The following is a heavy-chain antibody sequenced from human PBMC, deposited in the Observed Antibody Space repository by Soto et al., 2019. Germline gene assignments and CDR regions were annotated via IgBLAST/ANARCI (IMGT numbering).Heavy chain of an antibody. J-gene: IGHJ6*03. CDR1: GGSISSDY. CDR3: AREVSTTLYYYYMDV. D-gene: IGHD2-2*01. Sequence: PSETLSLTCTVSGGSISSDYWSWIRQPPGKGLEWIGYIYYTGSTNYNPSLKSRVTISIDTSKNQFSLKLSSVTAADTAVYYCAREVSTTLYYYYMDVWGKGTTVTVSS. V-gene: IGHV4-59*12. CDR2: IYYTGST.